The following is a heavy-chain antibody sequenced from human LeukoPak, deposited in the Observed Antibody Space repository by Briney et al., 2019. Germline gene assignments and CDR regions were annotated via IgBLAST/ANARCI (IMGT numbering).Heavy chain of an antibody. D-gene: IGHD2-8*02. CDR1: GFTFSTFA. CDR2: IFPSGGEI. J-gene: IGHJ4*02. CDR3: ATYRQVLLPFES. Sequence: GGSLRLSCAASGFTFSTFAMIWVRQPPGKGLEWVASIFPSGGEIHYADSARGRFTISRDNSKSTLSLQMNSLRAEDTAIYYCATYRQVLLPFESWGQGTLVTVSS. V-gene: IGHV3-23*01.